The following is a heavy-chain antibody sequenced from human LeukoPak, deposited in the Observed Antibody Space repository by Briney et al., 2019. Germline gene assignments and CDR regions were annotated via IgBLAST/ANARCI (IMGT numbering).Heavy chain of an antibody. Sequence: ASVKVSCKASGYTFTGYYMHWVRQAPGQGLEWMGWINPNSGGTNYAQKFQGWVTMTRDTSISTAYMELSRLRSDDTAVYYCARGRTIFGVVRENFHAIDYWGQGTLVTVSS. CDR3: ARGRTIFGVVRENFHAIDY. CDR2: INPNSGGT. D-gene: IGHD3-3*01. V-gene: IGHV1-2*04. J-gene: IGHJ4*02. CDR1: GYTFTGYY.